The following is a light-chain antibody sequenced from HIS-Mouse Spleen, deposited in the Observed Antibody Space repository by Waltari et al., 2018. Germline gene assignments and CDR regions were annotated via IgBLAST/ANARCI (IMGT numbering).Light chain of an antibody. CDR2: EVS. Sequence: QSALTQPPSASGSPGQSVPISCTGTSSDAGGYNYVSWYQQHPGKAPKLIIYEVSKRPSGVPDRFSGSKSGNTASLTVSGLQAEDEADYYCSSYAGSNNLVFGGGTKLTVL. CDR3: SSYAGSNNLV. J-gene: IGLJ2*01. CDR1: SSDAGGYNY. V-gene: IGLV2-8*01.